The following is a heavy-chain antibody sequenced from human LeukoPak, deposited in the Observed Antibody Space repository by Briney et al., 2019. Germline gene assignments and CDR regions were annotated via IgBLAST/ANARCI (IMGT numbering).Heavy chain of an antibody. CDR3: ESRVPSQQLVSRATTFDY. D-gene: IGHD6-6*01. V-gene: IGHV4-34*01. J-gene: IGHJ4*02. CDR1: GGSFSGYY. CDR2: INHSGST. Sequence: SETLSLTCAVYGGSFSGYYWSWIRQPPGKGLEWIGEINHSGSTNYNPSLKSRVTISVDTSKNQFSLKLSSVTAADTAVYYCESRVPSQQLVSRATTFDYWGQGTLVTVSS.